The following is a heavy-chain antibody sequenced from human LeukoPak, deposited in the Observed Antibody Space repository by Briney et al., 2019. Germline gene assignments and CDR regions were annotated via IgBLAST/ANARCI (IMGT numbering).Heavy chain of an antibody. CDR2: INHSGST. D-gene: IGHD2-15*01. CDR3: AREVGYCSGGSCDTYNWFDP. CDR1: GGSFSGYY. V-gene: IGHV4-34*01. Sequence: PSETLSLTCAVYGGSFSGYYWSWIRQPPGKGLEWIGEINHSGSTNYNPSLKSRVTISVDTSKNQFSLKLSSVTAADTAVYYCAREVGYCSGGSCDTYNWFDPWGQGTLVTVSS. J-gene: IGHJ5*02.